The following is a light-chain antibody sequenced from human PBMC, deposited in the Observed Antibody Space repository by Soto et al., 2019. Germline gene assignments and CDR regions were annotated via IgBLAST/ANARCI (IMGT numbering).Light chain of an antibody. V-gene: IGKV3-20*01. Sequence: IVLSMSAGTLSLSPGERATLSCRASQSVSSTYLAWYQQQPGQAPRLLIYGSSNRATGIPDRFSGSGSGTDFTLTISRLEPEDFAVYYCQQYGSSSWTFGQGTKVDIK. CDR2: GSS. CDR3: QQYGSSSWT. J-gene: IGKJ1*01. CDR1: QSVSSTY.